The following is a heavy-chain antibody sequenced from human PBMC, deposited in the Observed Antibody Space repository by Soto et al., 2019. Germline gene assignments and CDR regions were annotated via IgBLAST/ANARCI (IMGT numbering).Heavy chain of an antibody. J-gene: IGHJ4*02. CDR3: ASGWLQLYHFDY. V-gene: IGHV4-61*01. D-gene: IGHD5-12*01. CDR2: IYYSGST. Sequence: SETLSLTCTVSGGPVSSGNYYWSWIRQPPGKGLEWIGYIYYSGSTNCNPSLKSRVTISLNTSKNQFSLKLSSVTAADTAVYYCASGWLQLYHFDYWGQGTLVTVSS. CDR1: GGPVSSGNYY.